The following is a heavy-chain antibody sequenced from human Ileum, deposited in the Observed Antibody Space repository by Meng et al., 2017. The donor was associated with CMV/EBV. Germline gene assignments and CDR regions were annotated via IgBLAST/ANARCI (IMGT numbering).Heavy chain of an antibody. CDR3: ARDGTDIVVVPAAIPSGGNWFDP. CDR2: IYYSGST. V-gene: IGHV4-39*07. J-gene: IGHJ5*02. CDR1: S. Sequence: SWGWIRQPPGKGLEWIGSIYYSGSTYYNPSLKSRVTISVDTSKNQFSLKLSSVTAADTVVYYCARDGTDIVVVPAAIPSGGNWFDPWGQGTLVTVSS. D-gene: IGHD2-2*02.